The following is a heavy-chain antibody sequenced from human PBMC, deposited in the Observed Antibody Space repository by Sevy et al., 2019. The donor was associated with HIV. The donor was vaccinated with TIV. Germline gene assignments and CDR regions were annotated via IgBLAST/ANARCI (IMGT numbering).Heavy chain of an antibody. V-gene: IGHV3-74*01. D-gene: IGHD6-13*01. Sequence: GGSLRLSCAASGFTFSSYWMHWVRQAPGKGLVWVSRSNSDGSSTSYADSVKGRFTISRDNAKNTLYLQMNSLGAEDTAVYYCARGGIAAAGIDYWGQGTLVTVSS. CDR2: SNSDGSST. CDR3: ARGGIAAAGIDY. CDR1: GFTFSSYW. J-gene: IGHJ4*02.